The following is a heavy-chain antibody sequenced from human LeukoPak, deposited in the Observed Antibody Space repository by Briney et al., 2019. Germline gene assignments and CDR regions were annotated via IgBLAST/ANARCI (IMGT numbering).Heavy chain of an antibody. D-gene: IGHD3-10*01. J-gene: IGHJ4*02. V-gene: IGHV3-33*01. Sequence: PGRSLRLSCAASGFTFSSYGMHWVRRAPGKGLEWVAVIWYDGSNKYYADSVKGRFTISRDNSKNTLYLQMNSLRAEDTAVYYCARDAPFGSGSYLYLDYWGQGTLATVSS. CDR2: IWYDGSNK. CDR1: GFTFSSYG. CDR3: ARDAPFGSGSYLYLDY.